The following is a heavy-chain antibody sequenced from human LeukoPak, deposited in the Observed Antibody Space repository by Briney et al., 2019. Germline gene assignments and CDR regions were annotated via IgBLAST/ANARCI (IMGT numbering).Heavy chain of an antibody. D-gene: IGHD1-26*01. CDR2: IYWNDDK. J-gene: IGHJ5*02. CDR1: GFSLSTSAVG. CDR3: AHRPMGNWFDP. V-gene: IGHV2-5*01. Sequence: SGPTLVKPTQPLTLTCTFSGFSLSTSAVGVGWIRQPPGKALEWLALIYWNDDKRYSPSLKSRLTITKDTSKNQVVLTMTNMDPVDTATYYCAHRPMGNWFDPWGQGTLVTVSS.